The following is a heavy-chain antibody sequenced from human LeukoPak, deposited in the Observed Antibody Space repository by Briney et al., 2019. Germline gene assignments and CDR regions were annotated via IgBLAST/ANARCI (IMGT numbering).Heavy chain of an antibody. V-gene: IGHV3-23*01. CDR2: IGGSGDPT. CDR1: GFTFSSYA. J-gene: IGHJ5*02. CDR3: ARHTMVRGVISWFDP. D-gene: IGHD3-10*01. Sequence: GGSLRLSCAASGFTFSSYAMSWVRQAPGRGLEWVSTIGGSGDPTYYADSVKGRFTISRDNSKNTVYLQMSSLKASDTAMYYCARHTMVRGVISWFDPWGQGTLVTVSS.